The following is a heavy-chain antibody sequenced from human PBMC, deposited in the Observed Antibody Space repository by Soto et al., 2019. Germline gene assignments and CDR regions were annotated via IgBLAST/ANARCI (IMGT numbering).Heavy chain of an antibody. V-gene: IGHV4-61*01. D-gene: IGHD6-13*01. J-gene: IGHJ4*02. CDR2: IYHSGST. CDR1: RGSFRSGTYY. Sequence: XATLSLTCTVSRGSFRSGTYYWSCIRQPPGKGLEWIGNIYHSGSTKYNPSLGSRVTISVDKSKNQFSLKLSSVTAADTAVYYCERDYGASWYNLDYWGQGTLVTVSS. CDR3: ERDYGASWYNLDY.